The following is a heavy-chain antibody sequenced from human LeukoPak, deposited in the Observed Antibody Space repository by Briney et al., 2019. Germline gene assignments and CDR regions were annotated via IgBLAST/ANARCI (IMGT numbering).Heavy chain of an antibody. J-gene: IGHJ4*02. Sequence: PGRSLRLSCAASGFTFSSYGIHWVRQAPGKGLEWVAVISSDGSTDYFADSVQGRFTISRDNSKNTLYLQMSSLRPEDTAVYYCAKEGAAGGKMQFCFDYWGQGTLVTVSS. CDR1: GFTFSSYG. CDR2: ISSDGSTD. CDR3: AKEGAAGGKMQFCFDY. D-gene: IGHD6-13*01. V-gene: IGHV3-30*18.